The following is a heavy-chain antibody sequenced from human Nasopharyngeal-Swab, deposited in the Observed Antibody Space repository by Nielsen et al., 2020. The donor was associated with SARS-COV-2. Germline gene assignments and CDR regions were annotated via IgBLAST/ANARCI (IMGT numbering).Heavy chain of an antibody. J-gene: IGHJ4*02. Sequence: GGSLRLSCAASGFTFSSYGMYWVRQAPGKGLEWVAVISYDGSNKYYADSVKGRFTISRDNSKNTLYLQMNSLRAEDTAVYYCAKEGVVGATTGVVYWGQGTLVTVSS. CDR2: ISYDGSNK. CDR3: AKEGVVGATTGVVY. V-gene: IGHV3-30*18. D-gene: IGHD1-26*01. CDR1: GFTFSSYG.